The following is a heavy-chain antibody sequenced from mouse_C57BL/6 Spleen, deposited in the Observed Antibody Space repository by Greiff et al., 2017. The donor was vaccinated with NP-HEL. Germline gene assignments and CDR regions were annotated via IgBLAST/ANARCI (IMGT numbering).Heavy chain of an antibody. D-gene: IGHD1-1*01. J-gene: IGHJ3*01. Sequence: VQLQQSGPELVKPGASVKISCKASGYTFTDYYMNWVKQSHGKSLEWIGDINPNNGGTSCNQKFKGKATLTVDKSSSTAYMELRSLTSEDSAVYYCARDSPPDYYGSSYGFAYWGQGTLVTVSA. CDR3: ARDSPPDYYGSSYGFAY. V-gene: IGHV1-26*01. CDR2: INPNNGGT. CDR1: GYTFTDYY.